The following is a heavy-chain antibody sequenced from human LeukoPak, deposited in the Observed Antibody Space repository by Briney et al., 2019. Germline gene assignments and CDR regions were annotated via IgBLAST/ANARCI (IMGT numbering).Heavy chain of an antibody. J-gene: IGHJ4*02. CDR1: GDSVSSSSIA. V-gene: IGHV6-1*01. CDR3: ARYNWNDGARYFDY. Sequence: SQTLSLTCAISGDSVSSSSIAWNWIRLSPSRGLEWLGRTYYKSKWYNDYAVSVKSRININPDTSKNQFSLQLNSVTPEDTAVYYCARYNWNDGARYFDYWGQGILVTVSS. D-gene: IGHD1-20*01. CDR2: TYYKSKWYN.